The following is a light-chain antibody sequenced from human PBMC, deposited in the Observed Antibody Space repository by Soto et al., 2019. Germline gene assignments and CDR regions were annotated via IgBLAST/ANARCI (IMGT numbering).Light chain of an antibody. CDR3: QQYGSSRT. CDR1: QSFTSN. Sequence: EIVMTQFPATLSVSPGERATLSCRASQSFTSNLAWYQHKPGQAPRLLIYGASTRATDVPDRFSGSGSGTDFTLTISRLEPEDFAVYYCQQYGSSRTFGQGTKVDI. J-gene: IGKJ1*01. CDR2: GAS. V-gene: IGKV3-20*01.